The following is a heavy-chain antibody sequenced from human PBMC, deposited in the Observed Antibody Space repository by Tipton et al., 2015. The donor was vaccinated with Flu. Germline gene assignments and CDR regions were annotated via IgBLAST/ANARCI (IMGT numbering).Heavy chain of an antibody. V-gene: IGHV1-18*04. CDR2: ISAYNGNT. CDR3: ARDPSLAPSTIFGVVVSGGYYFDY. Sequence: QSGPEVKKPGASVKVSCKASGYTFTSYGISWVRQAPGQGLEWMGWISAYNGNTNYAQKLQGRVTMTTDTSTSTAYMELRSLRSDDTAVYYCARDPSLAPSTIFGVVVSGGYYFDYWGQGTLVTVSS. J-gene: IGHJ4*01. CDR1: GYTFTSYG. D-gene: IGHD3-3*01.